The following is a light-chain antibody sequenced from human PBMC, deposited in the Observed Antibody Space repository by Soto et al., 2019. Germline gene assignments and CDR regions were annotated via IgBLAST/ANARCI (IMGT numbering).Light chain of an antibody. J-gene: IGKJ2*01. V-gene: IGKV3-20*01. CDR1: ESISRDY. Sequence: EIVLTQSPGTLSLSPGQIVTLSCRASESISRDYLAWYQQRLGQAPRLLIYGASSGATGIPDRFSGSGSGTDFTLTISRLEPEDFAIYYCQQYGGVPYTFGQGTKLEIK. CDR2: GAS. CDR3: QQYGGVPYT.